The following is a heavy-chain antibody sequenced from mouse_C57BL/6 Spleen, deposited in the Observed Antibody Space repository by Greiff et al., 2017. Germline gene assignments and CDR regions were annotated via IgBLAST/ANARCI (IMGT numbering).Heavy chain of an antibody. CDR1: GFTFSDYY. J-gene: IGHJ2*01. CDR2: FTYDGSST. D-gene: IGHD1-1*01. CDR3: ARGYYGSSYYGDY. Sequence: EVKLVESEGGLVQPGSSMQLSCTASGFTFSDYYMAWVRQVPDKGLEWVANFTYDGSSTYYLDSLQRRFIISSDNAKNILYRQMSSLNSEDTATYYCARGYYGSSYYGDYWGQCTTLTVSS. V-gene: IGHV5-16*01.